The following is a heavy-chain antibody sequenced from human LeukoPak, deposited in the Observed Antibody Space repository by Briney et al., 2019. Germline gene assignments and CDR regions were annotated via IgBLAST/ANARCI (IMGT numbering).Heavy chain of an antibody. CDR1: GYTFTSYG. V-gene: IGHV1-18*01. D-gene: IGHD1-26*01. CDR2: ISAYNGNT. J-gene: IGHJ3*02. Sequence: ASVKVSCKASGYTFTSYGISWARQAPGQGLEWMGWISAYNGNTNYAQKLQGRVTMTTDTSTSTAYMELRSLRSDDTAVYYCARGWWELTGLDAFDIWGQGTMVTVSS. CDR3: ARGWWELTGLDAFDI.